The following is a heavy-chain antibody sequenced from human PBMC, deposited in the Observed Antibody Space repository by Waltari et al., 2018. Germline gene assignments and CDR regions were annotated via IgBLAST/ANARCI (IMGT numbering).Heavy chain of an antibody. CDR2: IIPIFGTA. CDR3: ARERDGYNPLFDY. Sequence: QFQLVQSGTKVKKPGSSVQVSCKVTGGTFSSYAISWVRQAPGQGLEWMGGIIPIFGTANYAQKFQGRVTINADESTSTAYMELSSLRSEDTAVYYCARERDGYNPLFDYWGQGTLVTVSS. D-gene: IGHD5-12*01. V-gene: IGHV1-69*12. J-gene: IGHJ4*02. CDR1: GGTFSSYA.